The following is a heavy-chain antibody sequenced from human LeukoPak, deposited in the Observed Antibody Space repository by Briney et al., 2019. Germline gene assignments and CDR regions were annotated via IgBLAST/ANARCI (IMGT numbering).Heavy chain of an antibody. CDR1: GFTFSTYA. J-gene: IGHJ1*01. CDR2: ISYDGSNK. D-gene: IGHD1-26*01. CDR3: ARDWSSGRHDEYFPH. Sequence: GGSLRLSCAASGFTFSTYAMHWVRHTPGKGLECVAFISYDGSNKHYADSVKGRFTISRDNAKNSVYLQMNSLRAEDTALYYCARDWSSGRHDEYFPHWGQGTLVTVSS. V-gene: IGHV3-30*04.